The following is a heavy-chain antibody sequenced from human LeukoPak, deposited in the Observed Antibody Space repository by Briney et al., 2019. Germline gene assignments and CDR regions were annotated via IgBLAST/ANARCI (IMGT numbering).Heavy chain of an antibody. D-gene: IGHD3-22*01. J-gene: IGHJ4*02. CDR1: GGSISSGGYY. V-gene: IGHV4-31*03. CDR3: ARVTMIVVVIDY. Sequence: PSETLSLTCTVSGGSISSGGYYWSWIRQHSGRGLEWIGYIYDSGSTYYNPPLKSRVTISVDTSKNHFSLKLSSVTAADTAVYYCARVTMIVVVIDYWGQGTLVTVSS. CDR2: IYDSGST.